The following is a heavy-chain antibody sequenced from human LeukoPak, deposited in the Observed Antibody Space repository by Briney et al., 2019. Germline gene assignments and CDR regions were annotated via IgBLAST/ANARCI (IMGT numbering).Heavy chain of an antibody. CDR3: ATWGSSSSPLPDMDV. Sequence: ASVKVSCKASGGTFSSYAISWVRQAPGQGLEWMGGIIPIFGTANYAQKFQGRVTMTRDTSTSTVYMELSSLRSEDTAMYYCATWGSSSSPLPDMDVWGQGTTVSVSS. V-gene: IGHV1-69*05. D-gene: IGHD6-13*01. CDR1: GGTFSSYA. J-gene: IGHJ6*02. CDR2: IIPIFGTA.